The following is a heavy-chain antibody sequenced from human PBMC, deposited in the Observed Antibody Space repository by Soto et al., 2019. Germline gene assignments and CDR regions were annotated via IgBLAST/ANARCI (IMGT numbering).Heavy chain of an antibody. V-gene: IGHV3-23*01. CDR2: ISGSGGST. D-gene: IGHD3-10*01. CDR1: GFTFSSYA. Sequence: GGSLRLSCAASGFTFSSYAMSWVRQAPGKGLEWVSAISGSGGSTYYADSVKGRFTISRDNSKNTLYLQMNSLRAEDTAVYYCTREGVLLWFGEYHDAFDIWGQGTMVTVSS. J-gene: IGHJ3*02. CDR3: TREGVLLWFGEYHDAFDI.